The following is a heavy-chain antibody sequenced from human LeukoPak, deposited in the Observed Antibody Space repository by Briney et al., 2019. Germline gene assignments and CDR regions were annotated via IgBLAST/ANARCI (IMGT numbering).Heavy chain of an antibody. CDR3: ARWEQQLSFDY. CDR1: GFSFSDYG. D-gene: IGHD6-13*01. Sequence: AGGSLRLSCGASGFSFSDYGMHWVRKAPGKGLEWVAFIRHDGNKKYLPDSMKGRFSVSRDNSKNSLYLQMNSLRAEDTAVYYCARWEQQLSFDYWGQGTLVTVSS. CDR2: IRHDGNKK. J-gene: IGHJ4*02. V-gene: IGHV3-30*02.